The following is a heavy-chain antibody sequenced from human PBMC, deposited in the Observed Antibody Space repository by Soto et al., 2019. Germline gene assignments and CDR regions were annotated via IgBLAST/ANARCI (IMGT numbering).Heavy chain of an antibody. D-gene: IGHD6-19*01. CDR1: GGTFSSYA. CDR3: ASSIAVGDPNWLGR. J-gene: IGHJ5*02. CDR2: IIPIFGTA. Sequence: SSVKVSCKASGGTFSSYAISWVRQAPGQGLEWMGGIIPIFGTANYAQKFQGRVTITADESTSTAYMELSSLRSEDTAVYYCASSIAVGDPNWLGRWGKGTRVSVSS. V-gene: IGHV1-69*13.